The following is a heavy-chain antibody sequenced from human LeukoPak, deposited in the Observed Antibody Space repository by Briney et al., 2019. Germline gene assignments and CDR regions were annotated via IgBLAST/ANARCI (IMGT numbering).Heavy chain of an antibody. Sequence: ASVKVSCKASGGTFSSYAISWVRQAPGQGLEWMGWISAYNGNTNYAQKLQGRVTMTTDTSTSTAYMELRSLRSDDTAVYYCARDGSGWPDYYYYGMDVWGQGTTVTVSS. D-gene: IGHD6-19*01. V-gene: IGHV1-18*01. CDR3: ARDGSGWPDYYYYGMDV. J-gene: IGHJ6*02. CDR1: GGTFSSYA. CDR2: ISAYNGNT.